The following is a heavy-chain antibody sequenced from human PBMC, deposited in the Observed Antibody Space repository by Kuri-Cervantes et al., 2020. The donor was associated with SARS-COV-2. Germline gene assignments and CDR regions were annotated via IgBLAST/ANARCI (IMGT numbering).Heavy chain of an antibody. CDR1: GFTFSSYW. J-gene: IGHJ5*02. CDR3: ARGARDIVVVRAAKDWFDP. D-gene: IGHD2-2*01. V-gene: IGHV3-74*01. Sequence: GKSLKISCAASGFTFSSYWMHWVRQAPGKGLVWVSRINSDGSSTSYADSVKGRFTISRDNAKNTLYLQMNSLRAEDTAVYYCARGARDIVVVRAAKDWFDPWGQGTLVTVSS. CDR2: INSDGSST.